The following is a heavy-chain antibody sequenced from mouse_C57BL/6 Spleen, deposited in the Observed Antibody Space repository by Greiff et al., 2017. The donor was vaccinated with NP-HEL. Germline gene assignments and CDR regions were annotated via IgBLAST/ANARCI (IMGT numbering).Heavy chain of an antibody. CDR2: INYDGSST. CDR3: ARDRDDGYYFDY. Sequence: EVKVVESEGGLVQPGSSMKLSCTASGFTFSDYYMAWVRQVPEKGLEWVANINYDGSSTYYLDSLKSRFIISRDNAKNILYLQMSSLKSEDTATYYCARDRDDGYYFDYWGQGTTLTVSS. J-gene: IGHJ2*01. CDR1: GFTFSDYY. V-gene: IGHV5-16*01. D-gene: IGHD2-3*01.